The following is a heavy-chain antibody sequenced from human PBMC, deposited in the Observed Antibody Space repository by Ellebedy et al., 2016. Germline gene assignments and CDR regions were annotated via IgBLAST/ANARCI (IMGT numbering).Heavy chain of an antibody. D-gene: IGHD2-2*01. CDR3: ARGGGSSWFTD. Sequence: ASVKVSCXASGGTFSSYAISWVRQAPGQGLEWMGWINPKSDGTIYAQKFQGRVTMTRDTATSTVYMELSSLRSDDTAFYYCARGGGSSWFTDWGQGTLVAVSS. CDR1: GGTFSSYA. CDR2: INPKSDGT. J-gene: IGHJ4*02. V-gene: IGHV1-2*02.